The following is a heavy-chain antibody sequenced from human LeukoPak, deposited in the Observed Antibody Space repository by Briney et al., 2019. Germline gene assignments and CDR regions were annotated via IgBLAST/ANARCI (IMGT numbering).Heavy chain of an antibody. CDR3: ARGGGLGYYYYYMDV. CDR2: IYHSGST. D-gene: IGHD3-16*01. CDR1: GYSISSGYY. V-gene: IGHV4-38-2*02. Sequence: SETLSLTCTVSGYSISSGYYWGWIRQPPGKGLEWIGSIYHSGSTYYDPSLKSRVTISVDTSKNQFSLKLSSVTAADTAVYYCARGGGLGYYYYYMDVWGKGTTVTVSS. J-gene: IGHJ6*03.